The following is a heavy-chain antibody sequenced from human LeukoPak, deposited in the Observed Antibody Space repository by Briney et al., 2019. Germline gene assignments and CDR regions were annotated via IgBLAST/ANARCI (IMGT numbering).Heavy chain of an antibody. CDR1: GFTFSSYG. D-gene: IGHD4-23*01. J-gene: IGHJ4*02. CDR2: IWHDGTRE. Sequence: GGSLRLSCAASGFTFSSYGFHWVRQAPGKGLEWVTLIWHDGTRENYADSVKGRFTISRDNSKNTLYLQMNSLRAEDTAVYYCARIYGGNSYYFDYWGQGILVTVSS. CDR3: ARIYGGNSYYFDY. V-gene: IGHV3-33*01.